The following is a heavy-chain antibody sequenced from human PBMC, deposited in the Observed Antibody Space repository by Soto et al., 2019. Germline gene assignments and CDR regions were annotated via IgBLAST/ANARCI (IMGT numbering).Heavy chain of an antibody. Sequence: GASVKVSCKASGYTFTSYYMHWVRQAPGQGLEWMGIINPSGGSTSYAQKFQGRVTMTRDTSTSTAYMELRSLRSDDTAVYYCASTILNGYSIWYFDYWGQGTLVTVSS. J-gene: IGHJ4*02. D-gene: IGHD3-9*01. CDR3: ASTILNGYSIWYFDY. CDR2: INPSGGST. CDR1: GYTFTSYY. V-gene: IGHV1-46*01.